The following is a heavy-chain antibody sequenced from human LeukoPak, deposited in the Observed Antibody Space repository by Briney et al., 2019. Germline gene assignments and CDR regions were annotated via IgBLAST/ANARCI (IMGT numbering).Heavy chain of an antibody. Sequence: ATLKVSCKDSGDYFAQNIHWVRQAPRQGREFMGWINPKNGGTKYDQNFQGRVTMTRATSTSKVHMELSSLGSAVTAAYYCVGSYQAAANAAFDSWGQGTLVTVSS. CDR2: INPKNGGT. D-gene: IGHD6-25*01. J-gene: IGHJ4*02. CDR3: VGSYQAAANAAFDS. CDR1: GDYFAQN. V-gene: IGHV1-2*02.